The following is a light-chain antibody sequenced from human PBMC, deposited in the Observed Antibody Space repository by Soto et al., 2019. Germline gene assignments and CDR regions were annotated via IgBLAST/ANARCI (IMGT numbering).Light chain of an antibody. CDR3: NSYAGFNTYV. Sequence: QSVLTQPPSASGSPGQSVTISCTGTSSDVGGYNYVSWYQQHPGKAPKLMIYEVSKRPSGVPDRFSGSKSGNTASLTVSGLQAEDEAGYYCNSYAGFNTYVFGTGTKVTVL. J-gene: IGLJ1*01. CDR2: EVS. CDR1: SSDVGGYNY. V-gene: IGLV2-8*01.